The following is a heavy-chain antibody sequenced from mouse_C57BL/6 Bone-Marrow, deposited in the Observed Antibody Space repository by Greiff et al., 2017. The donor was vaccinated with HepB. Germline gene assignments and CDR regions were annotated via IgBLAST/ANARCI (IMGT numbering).Heavy chain of an antibody. CDR1: GYTFTSYW. J-gene: IGHJ1*03. Sequence: QVHVKQPGAELVKPGASVKMSCKASGYTFTSYWITWVKQRPGQGLEWIGDIYPGSGSTNYNEKFKSKATLTVDTSSSTAYMQLSSLTSEDSAVYYCARWVTTVRGYFDVWGTGTTVTVSS. CDR3: ARWVTTVRGYFDV. V-gene: IGHV1-55*01. CDR2: IYPGSGST. D-gene: IGHD1-1*01.